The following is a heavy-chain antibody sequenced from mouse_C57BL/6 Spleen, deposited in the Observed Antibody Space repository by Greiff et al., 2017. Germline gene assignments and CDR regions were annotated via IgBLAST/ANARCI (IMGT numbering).Heavy chain of an antibody. Sequence: VQLQQSGPELVKPGASVKIPCQASGYTFTDYNMAWVKQSPGQSLEWIGDINPNNGGTFSNQKFQGKATLTVDKSSSTAYMALRSLTSEDTAVYYCSRGLLTTDYYAMDYWGQGTSVTVSS. V-gene: IGHV1-18*01. CDR2: INPNNGGT. J-gene: IGHJ4*01. CDR1: GYTFTDYN. D-gene: IGHD1-1*01. CDR3: SRGLLTTDYYAMDY.